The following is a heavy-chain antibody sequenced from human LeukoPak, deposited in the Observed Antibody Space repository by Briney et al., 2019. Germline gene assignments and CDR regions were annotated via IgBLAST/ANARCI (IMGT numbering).Heavy chain of an antibody. V-gene: IGHV4-59*01. CDR1: GGSISSYY. CDR2: IYYSGST. J-gene: IGHJ4*02. D-gene: IGHD6-13*01. Sequence: SETLSPTCTVSGGSISSYYWSWIRQPPGKGLEWIGYIYYSGSTNYNPSLKSRVTISVDTSKNQFSLKLSSVTAADTAVYYCARAGVSSSWYLFDYWGQGTLVTVSS. CDR3: ARAGVSSSWYLFDY.